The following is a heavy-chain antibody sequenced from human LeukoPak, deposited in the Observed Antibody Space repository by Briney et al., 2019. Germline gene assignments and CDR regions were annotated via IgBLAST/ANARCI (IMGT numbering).Heavy chain of an antibody. Sequence: GGSLRLSCAASGFTFSSYAMNWVRQAPGSGLEWVPAIGPGGGATFYADSVKGRFTISRDNSKNTLYLQMNSLRAEDTAVYYCAKDQGSSGYSVFDCWGQGTLVTVSS. CDR2: IGPGGGAT. J-gene: IGHJ4*02. D-gene: IGHD3-22*01. CDR1: GFTFSSYA. CDR3: AKDQGSSGYSVFDC. V-gene: IGHV3-23*01.